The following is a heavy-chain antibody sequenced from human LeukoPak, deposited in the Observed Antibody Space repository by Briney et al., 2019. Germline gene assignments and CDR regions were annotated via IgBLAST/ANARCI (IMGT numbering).Heavy chain of an antibody. CDR3: ARWRDYYDSSGTSDYFDY. CDR2: IYYSGST. D-gene: IGHD3-22*01. Sequence: SETLSLTCTVSGGSISSSSYYWGWIRQPPGKGLEWIGSIYYSGSTYYNPSLKSRVTISVDTSKNQFSLKLSSVTAADTAVYYCARWRDYYDSSGTSDYFDYWGQGTLVTVSS. J-gene: IGHJ4*02. V-gene: IGHV4-39*01. CDR1: GGSISSSSYY.